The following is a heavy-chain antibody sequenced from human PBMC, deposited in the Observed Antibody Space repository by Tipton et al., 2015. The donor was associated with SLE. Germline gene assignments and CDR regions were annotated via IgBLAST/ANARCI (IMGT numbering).Heavy chain of an antibody. V-gene: IGHV3-23*01. J-gene: IGHJ4*02. CDR2: ISGSGGST. D-gene: IGHD2-21*02. Sequence: SLRLSCAASGFTASSNYMSWVRQAPGKGLEWVSVISGSGGSTYYADSVKGRFTISRDNAKNSLYLQMNSLRAEDTAVYYCARDSRGDRFDYWGQGTLVTVSS. CDR1: GFTASSNY. CDR3: ARDSRGDRFDY.